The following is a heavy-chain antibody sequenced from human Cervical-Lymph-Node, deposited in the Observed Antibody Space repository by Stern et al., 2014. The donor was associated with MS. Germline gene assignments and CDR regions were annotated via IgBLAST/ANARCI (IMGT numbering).Heavy chain of an antibody. CDR1: GGV. CDR3: ARGTGDNWFDP. CDR2: IIRPVGTA. J-gene: IGHJ5*02. V-gene: IGHV1-69*06. D-gene: IGHD3-10*01. Sequence: VQLVESGADVKKPGSAVRVSCKASGGVSWLRQAPGQGLEYMGGIIRPVGTAHYAQRFQGRLTITADTSRNTTYMELRSLRSDDTAVYYCARGTGDNWFDPWGQGTLVSVPS.